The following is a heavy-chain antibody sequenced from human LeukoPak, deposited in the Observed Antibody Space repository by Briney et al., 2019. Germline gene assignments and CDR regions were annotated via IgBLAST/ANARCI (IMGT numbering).Heavy chain of an antibody. J-gene: IGHJ6*03. D-gene: IGHD3-10*01. CDR3: ARGGRSRGSMSFYYMDV. CDR2: IYYSGST. V-gene: IGHV4-59*01. CDR1: GGSISSYY. Sequence: SETLSLTCTVSGGSISSYYWSWIRQPPGKGLEWIGYIYYSGSTNYNPSLKSRVTISVETSKNQFSLKLSSVTAADTAVYYCARGGRSRGSMSFYYMDVWGKGATVTVSS.